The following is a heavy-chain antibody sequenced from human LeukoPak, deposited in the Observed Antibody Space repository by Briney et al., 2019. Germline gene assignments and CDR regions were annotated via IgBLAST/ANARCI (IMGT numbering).Heavy chain of an antibody. D-gene: IGHD6-6*01. CDR3: ARDRGSPYYFDY. CDR2: IYTSGST. J-gene: IGHJ4*02. V-gene: IGHV4-61*02. Sequence: PSETLSLTCTVSGGSISSGSYYWSWIRQPAGKGPEWIGRIYTSGSTNYNPSLKSRVTMSVDTSKNQFSLKLSSVTAADTAVYYCARDRGSPYYFDYWGQGTLVTVSS. CDR1: GGSISSGSYY.